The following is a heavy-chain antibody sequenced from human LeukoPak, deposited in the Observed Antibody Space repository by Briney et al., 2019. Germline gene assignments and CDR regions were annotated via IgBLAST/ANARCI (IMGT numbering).Heavy chain of an antibody. CDR2: ISWGGSNI. V-gene: IGHV3-21*04. D-gene: IGHD3-16*01. CDR3: ARDGGSHYFDF. Sequence: GGSLRLSCAASGFTFSTYSMNRVRQAPGKGLEWVSSISWGGSNIYYADSVKGRFTISRDNAKNSLYLQMNSLRAEDTAVYYCARDGGSHYFDFWGQGTLVSVSS. CDR1: GFTFSTYS. J-gene: IGHJ4*02.